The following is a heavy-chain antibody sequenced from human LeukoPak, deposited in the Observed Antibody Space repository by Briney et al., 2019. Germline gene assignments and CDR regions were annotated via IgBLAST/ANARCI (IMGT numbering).Heavy chain of an antibody. J-gene: IGHJ4*02. Sequence: GGSLRLSCAASGFTVSSNYMSWVRLAPGKGLEWVSVIYSGGSTYYADSVKGRFTISRDNSKNTLYLQMNSLRAEDMAVYYCARDMGDYGGNSGYWGQGTLVTVSS. CDR3: ARDMGDYGGNSGY. D-gene: IGHD4-23*01. CDR1: GFTVSSNY. CDR2: IYSGGST. V-gene: IGHV3-53*01.